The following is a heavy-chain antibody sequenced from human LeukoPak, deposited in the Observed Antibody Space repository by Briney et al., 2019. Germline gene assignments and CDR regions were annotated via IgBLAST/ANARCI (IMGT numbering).Heavy chain of an antibody. CDR1: GFTFSSYA. D-gene: IGHD2-2*01. CDR3: ARDRKDIVVVPAAMGSDLRYYYYGMDV. Sequence: PGGSLRLSCAASGFTFSSYAMHWVRQAPGKGLEWVAVISHDGSNKYYADSVKGRFTISRDNSKNTLYLQMNSLRAEDTAVYYCARDRKDIVVVPAAMGSDLRYYYYGMDVWGKGTTVTVSS. J-gene: IGHJ6*04. CDR2: ISHDGSNK. V-gene: IGHV3-30-3*01.